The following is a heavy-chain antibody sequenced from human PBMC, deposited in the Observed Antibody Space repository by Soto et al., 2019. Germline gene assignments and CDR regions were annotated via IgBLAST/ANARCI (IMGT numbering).Heavy chain of an antibody. CDR1: GGTFSSYA. CDR2: IIPIFGTA. D-gene: IGHD3-22*01. Sequence: GASVKVSCKASGGTFSSYAIIWVRQAPGQGLEWMGGIIPIFGTANYAQNFQGRGKITADESTRTAYMELSSLRTDDTAVDYCARDADGSSDYWDRWGQGTMVTVSS. CDR3: ARDADGSSDYWDR. V-gene: IGHV1-69*13. J-gene: IGHJ1*01.